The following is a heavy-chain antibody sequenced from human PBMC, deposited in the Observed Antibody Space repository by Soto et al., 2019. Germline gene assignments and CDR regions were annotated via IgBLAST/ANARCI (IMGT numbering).Heavy chain of an antibody. D-gene: IGHD6-19*01. V-gene: IGHV3-11*04. CDR2: ISSSGSTI. J-gene: IGHJ5*02. CDR3: TKPRSSLQWPPFDP. Sequence: LSLTCTVSGGSISSSSYYWGWIRQPPGKGLEWVSYISSSGSTIYYADSVKGRFTISRDNSKNTLYLQMNSLRAEDTAVYYCTKPRSSLQWPPFDPWGHGTLVTVSS. CDR1: GGSISSSSYY.